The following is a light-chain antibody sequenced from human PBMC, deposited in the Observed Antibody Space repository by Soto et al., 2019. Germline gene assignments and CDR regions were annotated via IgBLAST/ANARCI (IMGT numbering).Light chain of an antibody. CDR3: QHYDHLPLT. Sequence: DIQMTQSPSSLSAFIGDRVTITCQASQDTSYYLNWYQQKPGKAPKLLIYDASNLQTGVPSRFSGRGSGTDFTLTISSLQPEDVATYYCQHYDHLPLTFGGGTKIEI. V-gene: IGKV1-33*01. CDR2: DAS. J-gene: IGKJ4*01. CDR1: QDTSYY.